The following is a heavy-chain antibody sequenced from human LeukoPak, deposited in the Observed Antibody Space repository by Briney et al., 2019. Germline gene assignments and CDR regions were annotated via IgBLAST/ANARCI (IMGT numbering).Heavy chain of an antibody. CDR3: ARELLTGITMVRGVLSYFDY. CDR1: GYSISSGFY. J-gene: IGHJ4*02. V-gene: IGHV4-38-2*02. Sequence: PSETLSLTCTVSGYSISSGFYWGWIRQPPGKGREWIGSIYLSGSTYYNPSLKSRVTISVDTSKNQFSLKLSSETTADTAVYYCARELLTGITMVRGVLSYFDYWGQGTLVTVSS. CDR2: IYLSGST. D-gene: IGHD3-10*01.